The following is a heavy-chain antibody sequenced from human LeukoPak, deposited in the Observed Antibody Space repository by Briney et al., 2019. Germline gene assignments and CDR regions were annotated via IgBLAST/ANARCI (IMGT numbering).Heavy chain of an antibody. D-gene: IGHD6-13*01. V-gene: IGHV4-30-2*01. CDR3: ARDHSRAFDY. CDR2: IYHSGST. Sequence: SETLSLTCAVSGGSISSGGYSWSWIRQPPGKGLEWIGYIYHSGSTYYNPSLKSRVTISVDRSKNQFSLKLSSVTAADTAVYYCARDHSRAFDYWGQGTLVTVSS. CDR1: GGSISSGGYS. J-gene: IGHJ4*02.